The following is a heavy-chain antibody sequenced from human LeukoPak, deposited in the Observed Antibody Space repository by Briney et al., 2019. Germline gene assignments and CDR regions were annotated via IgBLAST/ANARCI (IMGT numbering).Heavy chain of an antibody. Sequence: GGSLRLSCAASGFSFNTYTMNWVRQAPGKGLEWVSSISRSSSSVYYADSVKGRFTISRDNTKNSLYLQMDSLRAEDTAVYYCAKDRGYTGYDSGGIDFWGQGTLVTVSS. CDR3: AKDRGYTGYDSGGIDF. CDR2: ISRSSSSV. CDR1: GFSFNTYT. V-gene: IGHV3-21*04. D-gene: IGHD5-12*01. J-gene: IGHJ4*02.